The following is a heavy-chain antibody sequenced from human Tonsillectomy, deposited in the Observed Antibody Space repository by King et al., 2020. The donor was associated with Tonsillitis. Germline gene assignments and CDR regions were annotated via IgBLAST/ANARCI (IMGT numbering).Heavy chain of an antibody. V-gene: IGHV4-39*01. CDR3: ASVVTATRLYYFDY. CDR2: FYYSGST. J-gene: IGHJ4*02. D-gene: IGHD2-15*01. CDR1: GGSISSSSYY. Sequence: LQLQESGPGLVKPSETLSLTCTVSGGSISSSSYYWGWIRQPPGKGLEWIGSFYYSGSTYYNLSLKSRVTISVDTSKNQFSLRLSSVTAADTAVYYCASVVTATRLYYFDYWGQGTLVTVSS.